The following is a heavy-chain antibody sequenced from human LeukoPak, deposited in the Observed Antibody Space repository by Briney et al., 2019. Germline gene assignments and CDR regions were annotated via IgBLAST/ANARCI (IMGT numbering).Heavy chain of an antibody. V-gene: IGHV3-21*04. CDR3: VKDLSSGTQPFDC. D-gene: IGHD3-22*01. CDR2: ISSSSSYI. CDR1: GLTFSSYS. J-gene: IGHJ4*02. Sequence: GGSLRLSCAASGLTFSSYSMNWVRQAPGKGLEWVSSISSSSSYIYYADSVKGRFTISRDNAKNSLYLQMNSLRTEDTALYYCVKDLSSGTQPFDCWGQGTLVTVSS.